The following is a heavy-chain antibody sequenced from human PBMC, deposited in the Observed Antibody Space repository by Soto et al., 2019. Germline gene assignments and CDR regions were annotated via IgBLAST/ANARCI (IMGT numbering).Heavy chain of an antibody. D-gene: IGHD3-10*01. V-gene: IGHV4-31*03. CDR3: AREGGSGNNYYPYYYMHV. CDR1: GGSISRCSYY. CDR2: IYYSGST. J-gene: IGHJ6*03. Sequence: SETLSLSCTVSGGSISRCSYYWSWIRQHPGKGLEWIGYIYYSGSTYYNPSLKSRVTISVDTSKNQFSLKLSSVTAADTAVYYCAREGGSGNNYYPYYYMHVRGKGTTLTVSS.